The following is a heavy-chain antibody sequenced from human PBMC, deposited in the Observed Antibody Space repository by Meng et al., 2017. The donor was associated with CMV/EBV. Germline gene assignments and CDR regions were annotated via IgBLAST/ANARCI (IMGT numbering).Heavy chain of an antibody. V-gene: IGHV3-43D*03. CDR1: GFTFDDYA. CDR3: TKDGGANAFDI. J-gene: IGHJ3*02. D-gene: IGHD4/OR15-4a*01. Sequence: SCAASGFTFDDYAMHWVRQAPGKGLEWVSLISWDGGSTYYADSVKGRLTISRDNSKNSLYLQMNSLRAEDTALYYCTKDGGANAFDIWGQGTMVTVSS. CDR2: ISWDGGST.